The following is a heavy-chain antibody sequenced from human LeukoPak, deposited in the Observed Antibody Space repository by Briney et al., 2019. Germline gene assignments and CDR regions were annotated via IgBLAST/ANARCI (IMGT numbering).Heavy chain of an antibody. CDR3: AREYCSGGSCYRRQYYFDY. CDR1: GFTFSDYY. D-gene: IGHD2-15*01. Sequence: GGSLRLSCAASGFTFSDYYMSWIRQAPGKGLEWVSYISSSSSYTNYADSVKGRFTISRDNSKNTLYLGMNSLRVEDTAVYYCAREYCSGGSCYRRQYYFDYWGQGTLVTVSS. J-gene: IGHJ4*02. V-gene: IGHV3-11*05. CDR2: ISSSSSYT.